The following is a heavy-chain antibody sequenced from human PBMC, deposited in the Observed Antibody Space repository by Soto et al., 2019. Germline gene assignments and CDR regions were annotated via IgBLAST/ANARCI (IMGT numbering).Heavy chain of an antibody. D-gene: IGHD2-8*02. CDR2: ILVDGRT. CDR3: AKATATGGGAFDI. CDR1: GFICSSYD. V-gene: IGHV3-23*01. J-gene: IGHJ3*02. Sequence: EVQLLDSGGGLVQPGGSLRLSCAASGFICSSYDMSWVRQAPGKGLEWVSTILVDGRTFYVDSVKGRFTISRDSSQNTVYLQMNSLTAGDTALYYCAKATATGGGAFDICGQGTMVTVSS.